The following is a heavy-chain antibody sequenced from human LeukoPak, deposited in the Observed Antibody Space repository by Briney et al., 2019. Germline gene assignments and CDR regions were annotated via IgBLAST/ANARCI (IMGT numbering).Heavy chain of an antibody. V-gene: IGHV3-23*01. D-gene: IGHD6-19*01. CDR1: GFTFSSHA. J-gene: IGHJ4*02. CDR2: ISGSGDNT. CDR3: ARGFAVAEIYFEF. Sequence: GGSLRLSCAASGFTFSSHAMSWVRQAPGKGLEWVSGISGSGDNTYYADSVKGRFTISRDNFKNTLYLEVNSLRAEDTAIYYCARGFAVAEIYFEFWGQGALVTVSS.